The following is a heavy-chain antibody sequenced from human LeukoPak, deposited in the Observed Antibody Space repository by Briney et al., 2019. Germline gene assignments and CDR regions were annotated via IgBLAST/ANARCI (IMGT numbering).Heavy chain of an antibody. V-gene: IGHV1-3*01. CDR1: GYTFTSYA. D-gene: IGHD5-12*01. J-gene: IGHJ5*02. Sequence: ASVKVSCKASGYTFTSYAMHWVRQAPGQRLEWMGWINAGNGNTKYSQKFQGRVTITRDTSASTAYMELSSLRSEDTAVYYCARDGCGYSGYDCFLDNWFDPWGQGTLVTVSS. CDR2: INAGNGNT. CDR3: ARDGCGYSGYDCFLDNWFDP.